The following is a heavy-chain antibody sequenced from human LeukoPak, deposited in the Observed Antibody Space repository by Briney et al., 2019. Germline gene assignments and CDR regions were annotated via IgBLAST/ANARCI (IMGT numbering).Heavy chain of an antibody. D-gene: IGHD2-15*01. J-gene: IGHJ4*02. CDR3: ARREASANFDY. Sequence: GESLKISCQGPGYRFSNFWIGWVRQIPGKGLEGMGIIYSGDSDTRYSPSFQGQVIISADRSVNTVYLQWDSLKASDTATYYCARREASANFDYWGQGTLVTVSS. CDR1: GYRFSNFW. V-gene: IGHV5-51*01. CDR2: IYSGDSDT.